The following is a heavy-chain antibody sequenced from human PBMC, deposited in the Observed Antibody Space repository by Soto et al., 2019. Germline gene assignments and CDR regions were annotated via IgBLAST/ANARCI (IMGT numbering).Heavy chain of an antibody. D-gene: IGHD3-22*01. CDR1: GFTFSSYA. CDR3: AKSEIVVANFDY. CDR2: ISGSGGST. Sequence: EVQLLESGGGLVQPGGSLRLSCAASGFTFSSYAMSWVRQAPGKGLEWVSAISGSGGSTYYADSVKGRFTISRDNTKNTLYLQVNSLRAEDTAVYYCAKSEIVVANFDYWGQGTLVTVSS. V-gene: IGHV3-23*01. J-gene: IGHJ4*02.